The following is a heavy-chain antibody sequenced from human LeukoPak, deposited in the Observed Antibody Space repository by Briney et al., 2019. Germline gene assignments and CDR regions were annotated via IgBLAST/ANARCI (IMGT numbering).Heavy chain of an antibody. Sequence: PGRSLRLSCAASGFTFSSYGMHWVRQAPGKGLEWVAVIWYDGSNKYYADSVKGRFTISRDNSKNTLYLQMNSLRAEDTAVYYCARSYWMMYGDGYNLDYWGQGTLVTVSS. J-gene: IGHJ4*02. CDR1: GFTFSSYG. D-gene: IGHD5-24*01. V-gene: IGHV3-33*01. CDR3: ARSYWMMYGDGYNLDY. CDR2: IWYDGSNK.